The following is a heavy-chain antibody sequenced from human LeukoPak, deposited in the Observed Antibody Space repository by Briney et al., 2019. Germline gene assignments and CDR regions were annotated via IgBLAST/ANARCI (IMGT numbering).Heavy chain of an antibody. CDR2: IYHSGST. J-gene: IGHJ4*02. CDR3: ARPAATGYYFDY. V-gene: IGHV4-38-2*01. Sequence: PSETVSLTCAVSGYSISSGYYWGWIRQPPGKGLEWIGSIYHSGSTYYNPSLKSRVTISVDTSKNQFSLKLSSVTAADTAVYYCARPAATGYYFDYWGQGTLVTVSS. CDR1: GYSISSGYY. D-gene: IGHD2-15*01.